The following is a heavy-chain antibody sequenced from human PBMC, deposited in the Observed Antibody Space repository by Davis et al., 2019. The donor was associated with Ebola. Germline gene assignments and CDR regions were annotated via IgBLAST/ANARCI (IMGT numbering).Heavy chain of an antibody. D-gene: IGHD2-2*01. Sequence: GESLKISCAASGFTFSNAWMSWVRQAPGKGLEWVGRIKSKTDGGTTDYAAPVKGRFTISRDDSKNTLYLQMNSLKTEDTAVYYCTTGDIVVVPAAMGGVDDYWGQGTLVTVSS. CDR1: GFTFSNAW. CDR2: IKSKTDGGTT. J-gene: IGHJ4*02. V-gene: IGHV3-15*01. CDR3: TTGDIVVVPAAMGGVDDY.